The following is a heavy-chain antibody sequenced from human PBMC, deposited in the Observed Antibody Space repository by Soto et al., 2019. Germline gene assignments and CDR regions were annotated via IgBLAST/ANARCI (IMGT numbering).Heavy chain of an antibody. CDR1: GGSFSGYY. Sequence: SETLSLTCAVYGGSFSGYYWIWIRQPPGKGLEWIGEINHSGSTNYNPSLKSRVAISVDTSKNQFSLKLSSVTAADTAVYYCARYRSRISYGMDVWIQGTTVTVSS. D-gene: IGHD2-15*01. V-gene: IGHV4-34*01. J-gene: IGHJ6*02. CDR3: ARYRSRISYGMDV. CDR2: INHSGST.